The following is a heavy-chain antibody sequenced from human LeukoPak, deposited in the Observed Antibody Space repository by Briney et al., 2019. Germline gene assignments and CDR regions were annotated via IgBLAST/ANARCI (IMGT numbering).Heavy chain of an antibody. CDR2: TYYRSKWSN. V-gene: IGHV6-1*01. CDR1: GDTFSSNRAA. Sequence: SQTLSLTCAISGDTFSSNRAAWNWIRQSPSRGLEWLGRTYYRSKWSNDYALSVRSRITINPDKSKNQFSLQLKFVTPEDTAVYYCARLVGDQVVYWGQGTLVTVSS. CDR3: ARLVGDQVVY. J-gene: IGHJ4*02. D-gene: IGHD2-2*01.